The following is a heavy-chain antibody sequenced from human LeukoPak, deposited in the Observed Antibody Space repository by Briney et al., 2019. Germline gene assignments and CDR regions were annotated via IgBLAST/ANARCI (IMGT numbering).Heavy chain of an antibody. J-gene: IGHJ4*02. Sequence: PGGSLSLSCETSGFSFSTYWMSWVRQAPGKVLEWVANIRQDGREKYYVDFVKGRFTISRDIAKQSVFLQMTSLRVEDTAVYYCARLSAMVRGPEDIFYFEYWGLGTLVTVSS. CDR3: ARLSAMVRGPEDIFYFEY. V-gene: IGHV3-7*01. CDR1: GFSFSTYW. D-gene: IGHD3-10*01. CDR2: IRQDGREK.